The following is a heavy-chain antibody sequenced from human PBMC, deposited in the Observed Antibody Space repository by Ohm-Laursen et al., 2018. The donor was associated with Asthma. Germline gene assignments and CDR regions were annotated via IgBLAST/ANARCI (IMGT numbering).Heavy chain of an antibody. Sequence: SLRLSCAASGFTFSSYGMHWVRQAPGKGLEWVAVISYDGSNKYYADSVKGRFTISRDNSKNTLYLQMNSLRAEDTAVYYCAKGSLRYYYYYGMDVWGQGTTVTASS. J-gene: IGHJ6*02. CDR3: AKGSLRYYYYYGMDV. CDR2: ISYDGSNK. V-gene: IGHV3-30*18. D-gene: IGHD4-17*01. CDR1: GFTFSSYG.